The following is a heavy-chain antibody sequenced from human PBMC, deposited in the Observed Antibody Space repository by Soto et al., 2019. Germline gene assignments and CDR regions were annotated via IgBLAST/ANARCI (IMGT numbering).Heavy chain of an antibody. Sequence: SETLSLTCAVSGGSISSSNWWSWVRQPPGKGLEWIGYICYSGSANNSPSLKSRVIISIGTSKNQVSLKLNSVTAADTAVYYCARDHPHSYGVYYFDYWGQGTPVTVSS. CDR1: GGSISSSNW. CDR3: ARDHPHSYGVYYFDY. V-gene: IGHV4-4*02. CDR2: ICYSGSA. J-gene: IGHJ4*02. D-gene: IGHD5-18*01.